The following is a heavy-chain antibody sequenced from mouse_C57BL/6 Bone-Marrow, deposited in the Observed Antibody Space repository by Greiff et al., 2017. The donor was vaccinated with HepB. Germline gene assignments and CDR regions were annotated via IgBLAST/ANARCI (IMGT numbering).Heavy chain of an antibody. Sequence: EVQVVESGGGLVKPGGSLKLSCAASGFTFSSYAMSWVRQTPEKRLEWVATISDGGSYTYYPDNVKGRFTISRDNAKNNLYLQMSHLKSEDTAMYYCARDLDYYSNSWFAYWGQGTLVTVSA. CDR2: ISDGGSYT. D-gene: IGHD2-5*01. CDR3: ARDLDYYSNSWFAY. J-gene: IGHJ3*01. V-gene: IGHV5-4*01. CDR1: GFTFSSYA.